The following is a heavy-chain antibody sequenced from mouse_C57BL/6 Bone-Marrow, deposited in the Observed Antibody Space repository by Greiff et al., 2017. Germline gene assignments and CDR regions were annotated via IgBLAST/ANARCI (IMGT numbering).Heavy chain of an antibody. CDR3: TRLYDGYYFDY. CDR1: GYTFTDYE. Sequence: VKLQESGAELVRPGASVTLSCKASGYTFTDYEMHWVKQTPVHGLEWIGAIDPETGGTAYNQKFKGKAILTADKSSSTAYMELRSLTSEDSAVYYCTRLYDGYYFDYWGQGTTLTVSS. J-gene: IGHJ2*01. V-gene: IGHV1-15*01. D-gene: IGHD2-3*01. CDR2: IDPETGGT.